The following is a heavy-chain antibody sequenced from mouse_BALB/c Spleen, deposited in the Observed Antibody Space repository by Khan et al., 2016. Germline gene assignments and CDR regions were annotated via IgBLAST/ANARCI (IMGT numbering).Heavy chain of an antibody. CDR1: GYTFTSYW. V-gene: IGHV1-87*01. D-gene: IGHD2-4*01. CDR2: IYHGDGDS. CDR3: ARGVDYGLYYAMDY. J-gene: IGHJ4*01. Sequence: QVQLKQSGAELARPGASVKLSCKASGYTFTSYWIQWVKQRPGQGLEWIGAIYHGDGDSRYTQQFRGKATLTADNSSSTAFMQLSSLASEDSAVYYGARGVDYGLYYAMDYWGQGTSVTGSS.